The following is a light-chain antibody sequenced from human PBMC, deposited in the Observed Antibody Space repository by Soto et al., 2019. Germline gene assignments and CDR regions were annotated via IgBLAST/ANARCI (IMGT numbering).Light chain of an antibody. V-gene: IGKV1-6*01. CDR3: LQDYDYPWT. CDR1: QGIRND. J-gene: IGKJ1*01. CDR2: AAS. Sequence: AIQITQSPSSLSASIGDRVTITCRASQGIRNDLAWYRQKPGKAPELLIFAASSLQSGVSLRFSGSGSGTDFTLTISSLQPEDFATYYCLQDYDYPWTFGQGTKVDIK.